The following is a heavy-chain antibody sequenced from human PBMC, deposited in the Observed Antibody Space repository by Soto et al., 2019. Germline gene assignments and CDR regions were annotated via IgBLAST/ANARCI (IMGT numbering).Heavy chain of an antibody. D-gene: IGHD2-21*02. Sequence: SSETLSLTCTVSGGSISSGDYYWSWIRQPPGKGLEWIGYIYYSGSTYYDPSLKSRVTISVDTSKNQFSLKLSSVTAADTAVYYCARDHRPTRAYCGGDCYYYYYYGMDVWGQGTTVTV. V-gene: IGHV4-30-4*01. CDR2: IYYSGST. J-gene: IGHJ6*02. CDR3: ARDHRPTRAYCGGDCYYYYYYGMDV. CDR1: GGSISSGDYY.